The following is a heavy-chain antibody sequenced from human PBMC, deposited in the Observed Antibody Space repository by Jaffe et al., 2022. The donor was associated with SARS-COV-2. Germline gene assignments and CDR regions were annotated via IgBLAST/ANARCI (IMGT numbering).Heavy chain of an antibody. CDR3: ARDPTIGDHPYWYFDL. CDR2: IYSGGST. D-gene: IGHD2-8*01. Sequence: EVQLVESGGGLVQPGGSLRLSCAASGFTVSSNYMSWVRQAPGKGLEWVSVIYSGGSTYYADSVKGRFTISRHNSKNTLYLQMNSLRAEDTAVYYCARDPTIGDHPYWYFDLWGRGTLVTVSS. J-gene: IGHJ2*01. V-gene: IGHV3-53*04. CDR1: GFTVSSNY.